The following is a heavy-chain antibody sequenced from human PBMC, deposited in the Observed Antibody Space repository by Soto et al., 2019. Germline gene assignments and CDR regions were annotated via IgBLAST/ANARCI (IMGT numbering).Heavy chain of an antibody. J-gene: IGHJ4*02. CDR1: GGTFSSYA. V-gene: IGHV1-69*13. D-gene: IGHD2-21*02. CDR3: ARGTAYCGGDCPLGY. Sequence: SVKVSCKASGGTFSSYAISWVRQAPGQGLEWMGGIIPIFGTANYAQKFQGRVTITADESTSTAYMELSSLRSEDTAVYYCARGTAYCGGDCPLGYWGQGTLVTVSS. CDR2: IIPIFGTA.